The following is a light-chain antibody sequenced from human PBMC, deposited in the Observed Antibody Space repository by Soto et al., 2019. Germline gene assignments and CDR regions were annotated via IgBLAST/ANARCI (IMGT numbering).Light chain of an antibody. J-gene: IGLJ1*01. CDR2: DVT. V-gene: IGLV2-8*01. Sequence: QSVLPQSPSASGSPGQSVTISCTGTSSDIGGYNSVSWYQQHPGKAPKVMIYDVTKRPSGVPDRFSGSKSGNTASLTVSALQAEDEADYYCSSYTDRKHLVFGTGTKLTVL. CDR3: SSYTDRKHLV. CDR1: SSDIGGYNS.